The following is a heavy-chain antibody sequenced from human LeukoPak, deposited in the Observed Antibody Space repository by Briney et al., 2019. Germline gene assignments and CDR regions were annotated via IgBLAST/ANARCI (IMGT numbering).Heavy chain of an antibody. CDR2: ISYDGSNK. CDR1: GFTFSSYG. CDR3: AKDDRSTMVRGVIWD. V-gene: IGHV3-30*18. Sequence: GGSLRLSCAASGFTFSSYGMHWVRQAPGKGLEWVAVISYDGSNKYYADSVKGRFTISRDNSKNTLYLQMNSLRAEDTAVYYCAKDDRSTMVRGVIWDWGQGTLVTVSS. D-gene: IGHD3-10*01. J-gene: IGHJ4*02.